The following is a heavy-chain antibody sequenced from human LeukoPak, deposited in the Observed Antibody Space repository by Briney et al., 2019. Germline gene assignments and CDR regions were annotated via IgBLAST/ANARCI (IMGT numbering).Heavy chain of an antibody. CDR3: ARDGGSYYNYYYGMDV. CDR2: IFSGGST. Sequence: GGSLRLSCVASGFIVSDKYVHWVRQAPGKGLEWVSVIFSGGSTYYTDSVKGRYTIFRDNSKNTLYLQMNSLRAEDTAVYYCARDGGSYYNYYYGMDVWGQGTTVTVSS. V-gene: IGHV3-53*05. CDR1: GFIVSDKY. J-gene: IGHJ6*02. D-gene: IGHD1-26*01.